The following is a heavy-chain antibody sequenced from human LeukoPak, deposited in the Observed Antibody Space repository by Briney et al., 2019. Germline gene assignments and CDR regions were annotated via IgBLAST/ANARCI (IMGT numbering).Heavy chain of an antibody. D-gene: IGHD3-10*01. V-gene: IGHV3-7*01. J-gene: IGHJ3*02. CDR2: IREDGNEK. CDR3: ARNYGIAI. CDR1: GFNVNHYC. Sequence: GGSLRLSCAASGFNVNHYCMAWVRQAPGKGLEWVANIREDGNEKNYVDSVKGRFTISKDSAKNELYLEMNKLRAEDTAVYYCARNYGIAIWGQGTTVTVSS.